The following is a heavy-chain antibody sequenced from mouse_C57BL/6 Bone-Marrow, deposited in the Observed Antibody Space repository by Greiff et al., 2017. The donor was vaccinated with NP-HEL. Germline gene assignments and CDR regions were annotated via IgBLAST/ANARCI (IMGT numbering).Heavy chain of an antibody. Sequence: VMLVESGPGLVQPSQCLSITCTVSGFSLTSYGVHWVRQSPGKGLEWMGVIWSGGSTDYNAAFISRLSISKDNSKSQVFFKMNSLQADDTAIYYCARLNWDWFAYWGQGTLVTVSA. J-gene: IGHJ3*01. D-gene: IGHD4-1*01. CDR3: ARLNWDWFAY. CDR1: GFSLTSYG. V-gene: IGHV2-2*01. CDR2: IWSGGST.